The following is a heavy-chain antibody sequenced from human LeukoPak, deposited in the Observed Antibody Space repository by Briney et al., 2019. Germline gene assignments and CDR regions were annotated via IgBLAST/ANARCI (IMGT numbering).Heavy chain of an antibody. CDR3: AMRKPYDSSGPFDY. Sequence: GASVKVSCKASGYTFTSYAMHWVRQAPGQRLGWMGWINAGNGNTKYSQKFQGRVTITRDTSASTAYMELSSLRSEDTAMYYCAMRKPYDSSGPFDYWGQGTLVTVSS. D-gene: IGHD3-22*01. CDR1: GYTFTSYA. CDR2: INAGNGNT. J-gene: IGHJ4*02. V-gene: IGHV1-3*01.